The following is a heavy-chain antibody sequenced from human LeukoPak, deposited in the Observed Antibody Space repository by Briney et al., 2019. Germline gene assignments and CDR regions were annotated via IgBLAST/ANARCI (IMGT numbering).Heavy chain of an antibody. CDR1: GYTFTGYY. CDR3: ARGVSGGTAMVNWFDP. V-gene: IGHV1-2*06. CDR2: INPNSGGT. Sequence: ASVKVSCKAFGYTFTGYYMHWVRQAPGQGLEWMGRINPNSGGTNYAQKFQGRVTMTRDTSISTAYMELSRLRSDDTAVYYCARGVSGGTAMVNWFDPWGQGTLVTVSS. D-gene: IGHD5-18*01. J-gene: IGHJ5*02.